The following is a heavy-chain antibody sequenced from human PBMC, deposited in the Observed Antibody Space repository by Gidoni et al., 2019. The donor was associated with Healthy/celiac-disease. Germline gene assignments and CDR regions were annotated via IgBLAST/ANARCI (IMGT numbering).Heavy chain of an antibody. V-gene: IGHV1-69*02. D-gene: IGHD2-21*01. CDR2: IIPILGIA. Sequence: QVQLVQSGAEVKKPGSSVKVSCKASGGTFSSYTISWVRQAPGQGLEWMGRIIPILGIANDAQKFQGRVTITADKSTSTAYMELSSLRSEDTAVYYCASGARPAYCGGDCYSDYYYGMDVWGQGTTVTVSS. CDR1: GGTFSSYT. CDR3: ASGARPAYCGGDCYSDYYYGMDV. J-gene: IGHJ6*02.